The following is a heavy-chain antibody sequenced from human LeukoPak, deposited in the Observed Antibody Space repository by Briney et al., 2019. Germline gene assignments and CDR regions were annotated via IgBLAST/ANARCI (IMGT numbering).Heavy chain of an antibody. CDR3: AKAGGIAAAGTGY. V-gene: IGHV3-30*18. CDR1: GFTFSSYG. CDR2: ISYDGSNK. J-gene: IGHJ4*02. D-gene: IGHD6-13*01. Sequence: PGRSLRLSCAASGFTFSSYGMHWVRQAPGKGLEWVAVISYDGSNKYYADSVKGRFTISRDNSKNTLYLQMNSLRAEDTAVYYCAKAGGIAAAGTGYWGQGTLVTVSS.